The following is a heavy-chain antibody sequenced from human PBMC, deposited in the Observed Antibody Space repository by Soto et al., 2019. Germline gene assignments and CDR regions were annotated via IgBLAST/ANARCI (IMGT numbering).Heavy chain of an antibody. D-gene: IGHD1-1*01. CDR1: GGSMRRYY. CDR3: ARDLTISSTDGPHDP. Sequence: PSETLSLTCPVSGGSMRRYYWTWLRQPPGKGLEWIGNIHYTGSTNYNPSLKSRVTILLGTSTSQFSLKVSSVTAADTAVCYCARDLTISSTDGPHDPWGHGTRVTVSS. J-gene: IGHJ5*02. CDR2: IHYTGST. V-gene: IGHV4-59*01.